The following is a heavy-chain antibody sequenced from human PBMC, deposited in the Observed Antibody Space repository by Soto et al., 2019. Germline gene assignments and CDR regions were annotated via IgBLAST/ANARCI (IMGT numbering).Heavy chain of an antibody. Sequence: SETLSLTCTVSGGSISSSSYYWGWIRQPPGKGLEWIGSIYYSGSTYYNPSLKSRVTISVDTSKNQFSLKLSSVTAADTAVYYCASFGGHGYFDYWGQGTLVTVSS. V-gene: IGHV4-39*07. J-gene: IGHJ4*02. D-gene: IGHD3-10*01. CDR1: GGSISSSSYY. CDR3: ASFGGHGYFDY. CDR2: IYYSGST.